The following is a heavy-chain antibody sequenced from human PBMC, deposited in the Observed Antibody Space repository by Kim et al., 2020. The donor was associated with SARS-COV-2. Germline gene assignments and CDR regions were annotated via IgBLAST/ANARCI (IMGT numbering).Heavy chain of an antibody. CDR1: GFSFSSYS. D-gene: IGHD2-21*02. V-gene: IGHV3-21*01. Sequence: GGSLRLSCVASGFSFSSYSMDWVRQAPGKGLEWVSSISSSSSYIYYADSVKGRFTISRDNAKNSLYLQLNSLRVEDTAVYYCARGQHIVVVTTNDYWGQGALVTVSS. CDR2: ISSSSSYI. J-gene: IGHJ4*02. CDR3: ARGQHIVVVTTNDY.